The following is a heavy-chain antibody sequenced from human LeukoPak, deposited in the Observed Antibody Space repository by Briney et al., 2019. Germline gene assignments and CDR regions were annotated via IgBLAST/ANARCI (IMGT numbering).Heavy chain of an antibody. J-gene: IGHJ3*02. CDR3: ASTYYYDSSGPGAFDI. Sequence: SETLSLTCTVAGGSISSYYWSWIRQPPGKGLEWIGYIYTSGSTNYNPSLKSRVTISVDTSKNQFSLKLSSVTAADTAVYYCASTYYYDSSGPGAFDIWGQGTMVTVSS. CDR2: IYTSGST. D-gene: IGHD3-22*01. CDR1: GGSISSYY. V-gene: IGHV4-4*09.